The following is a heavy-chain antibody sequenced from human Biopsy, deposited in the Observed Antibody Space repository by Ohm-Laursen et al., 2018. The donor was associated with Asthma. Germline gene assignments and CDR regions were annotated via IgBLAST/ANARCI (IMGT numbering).Heavy chain of an antibody. CDR1: GDAMSTSGSY. Sequence: SVALSLTCIVSGDAMSTSGSYWGWIRQSQGKGLEWIGSIYYSGRTYYNPSLESRVTISADTSKNHFSLKVTSVTAADTAVYYCARAVSSSSYWYFDLWGRGDLVTVSS. CDR3: ARAVSSSSYWYFDL. V-gene: IGHV4-39*02. D-gene: IGHD6-6*01. J-gene: IGHJ2*01. CDR2: IYYSGRT.